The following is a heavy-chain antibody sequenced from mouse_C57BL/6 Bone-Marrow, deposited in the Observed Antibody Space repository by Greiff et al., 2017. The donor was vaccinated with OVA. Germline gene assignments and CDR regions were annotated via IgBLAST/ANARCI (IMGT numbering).Heavy chain of an antibody. Sequence: QVQLKQPGAELVKPGASVKMSCKASGYTFTSYWITWVKQRPGQGLEWIGDIYPGSGSTNYNEKFKSKATLTVDTSSSTAYMQLSSLTSEDSAVYYCARKRVLRWDAMDYWGQGTAVTVSS. J-gene: IGHJ4*01. CDR1: GYTFTSYW. CDR3: ARKRVLRWDAMDY. V-gene: IGHV1-55*01. CDR2: IYPGSGST. D-gene: IGHD1-1*01.